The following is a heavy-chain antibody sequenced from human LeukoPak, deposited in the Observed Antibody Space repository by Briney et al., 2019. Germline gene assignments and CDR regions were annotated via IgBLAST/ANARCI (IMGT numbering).Heavy chain of an antibody. CDR1: GFTFNSYW. Sequence: GGSLRLSCAASGFTFNSYWMSWVRQAPGKGVEWVANIKQDGSEKYYVESAKGRFTISRDNAKNSVYLQMNSLRAEDTAVYSCAREPNSSGCIDYWGQGTLVTVSS. D-gene: IGHD6-19*01. V-gene: IGHV3-7*01. CDR3: AREPNSSGCIDY. J-gene: IGHJ4*02. CDR2: IKQDGSEK.